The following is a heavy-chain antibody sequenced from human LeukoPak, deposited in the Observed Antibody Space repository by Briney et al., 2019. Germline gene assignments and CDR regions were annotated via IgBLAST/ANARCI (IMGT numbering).Heavy chain of an antibody. J-gene: IGHJ4*02. Sequence: GGSLRLSCAASGFTFSSYAMSWVRQAPGKGLEWVSAISSSGDSTYYADSVKGRFTISRDNSKNTLYMQMNSLRAEDTAVYYCAKDLRWGIRAGQEDYWGQGTLVTVSS. V-gene: IGHV3-23*01. CDR1: GFTFSSYA. CDR3: AKDLRWGIRAGQEDY. D-gene: IGHD4-23*01. CDR2: ISSSGDST.